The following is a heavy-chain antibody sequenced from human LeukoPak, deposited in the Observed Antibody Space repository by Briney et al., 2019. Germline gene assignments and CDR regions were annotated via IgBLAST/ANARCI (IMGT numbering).Heavy chain of an antibody. Sequence: GGSLRLSCAASGFTVSSNYMSWVRQAPGKGLEWVSVIYRGGSTNYADSVKGRFTVSRDNSKNTLYLQMNNLRAEDTAVYYCARGGARQQLVENYFDYWGQGTLVTVS. CDR3: ARGGARQQLVENYFDY. CDR2: IYRGGST. J-gene: IGHJ4*02. V-gene: IGHV3-53*01. CDR1: GFTVSSNY. D-gene: IGHD6-13*01.